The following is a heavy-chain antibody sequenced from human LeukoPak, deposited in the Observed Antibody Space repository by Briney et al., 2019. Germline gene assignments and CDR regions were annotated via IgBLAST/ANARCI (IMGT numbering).Heavy chain of an antibody. Sequence: GRSLRLSCAASGFTFSSYAMHWVRQAPGKGLEWVAVISYDGSNKYYADSVKGRFTISRDNSKNTLYLQMNSPRAEDTAVYYCARVSGYSSSWDDYWGQGTLVTASS. CDR1: GFTFSSYA. CDR2: ISYDGSNK. CDR3: ARVSGYSSSWDDY. V-gene: IGHV3-30*04. J-gene: IGHJ4*02. D-gene: IGHD6-13*01.